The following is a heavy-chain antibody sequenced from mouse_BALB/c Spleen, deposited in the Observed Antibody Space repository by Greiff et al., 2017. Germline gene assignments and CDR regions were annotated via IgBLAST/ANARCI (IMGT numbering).Heavy chain of an antibody. CDR3: ARRGYDGPWFAY. CDR2: INPSNGRT. V-gene: IGHV1S81*02. CDR1: GYTFTSYW. D-gene: IGHD2-14*01. Sequence: VQLQQPGAELVKPGASVKLSCKASGYTFTSYWMHWVKQRPGQGLEWIGEINPSNGRTNYNEKFKSKATLTVDKSSSTAYMQLSSLTSEDSAVYYCARRGYDGPWFAYWGQGTLVTVSA. J-gene: IGHJ3*01.